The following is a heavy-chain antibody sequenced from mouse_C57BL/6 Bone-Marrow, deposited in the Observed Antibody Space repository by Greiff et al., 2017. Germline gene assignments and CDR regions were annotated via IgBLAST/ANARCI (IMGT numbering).Heavy chain of an antibody. Sequence: VQLQQSGAELVRPGASVKLSCTASGFNIKDDYMPWVKQRPEQGLEWIGCIDPENGDTEYASKFQGKATITVDPSSNTAYLQLSSLTSKDTAVYSGATYSTRYYDDSSYENAMDYWGQGTSVTVSS. J-gene: IGHJ4*01. CDR2: IDPENGDT. CDR1: GFNIKDDY. V-gene: IGHV14-4*01. D-gene: IGHD1-1*01. CDR3: ATYSTRYYDDSSYENAMDY.